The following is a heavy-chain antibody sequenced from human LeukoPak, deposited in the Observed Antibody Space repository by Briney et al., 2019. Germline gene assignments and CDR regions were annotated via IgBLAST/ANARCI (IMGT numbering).Heavy chain of an antibody. Sequence: GGSLRLSCAASGFTFSTYIMNWVRQAPGKGLEWVSSISRGSSSIYYTDSVKGRFTISRDNAKSSLYLQMNSLRAEDTAVYYCASRGCSDGVCEFNYWGQGTLVTVSS. V-gene: IGHV3-21*06. J-gene: IGHJ4*02. D-gene: IGHD2-8*01. CDR1: GFTFSTYI. CDR3: ASRGCSDGVCEFNY. CDR2: ISRGSSSI.